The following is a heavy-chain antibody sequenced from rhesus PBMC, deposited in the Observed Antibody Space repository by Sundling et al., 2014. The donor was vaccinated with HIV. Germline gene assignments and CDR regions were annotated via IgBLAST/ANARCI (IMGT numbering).Heavy chain of an antibody. D-gene: IGHD2-21*01. CDR2: MYGSTK. CDR3: NLAPRDCTGSDDSAGGVY. J-gene: IGHJ4*01. CDR1: GFTVSNYW. V-gene: IGHV3-175*01. Sequence: EVQLAESGGGLVQPGGSLRLSCAASGFTVSNYWMSWVRQAPGKGLEWLSDMYGSTKYYGDFVKGRFTVSRDNVKKPVYLQMNSLRAEDTAVNYFNLAPRDCTGSDDSAGGVYWGQGVLGHRLL.